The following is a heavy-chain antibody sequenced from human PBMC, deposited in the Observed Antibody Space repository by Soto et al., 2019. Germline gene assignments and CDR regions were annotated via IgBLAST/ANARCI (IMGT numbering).Heavy chain of an antibody. CDR3: ARTYNWNSEGFDH. D-gene: IGHD1-7*01. CDR2: ISTNSGNT. J-gene: IGHJ4*02. Sequence: ASVKVSCKASGYPLGTYAITWVRQAPGQGLEWVGWISTNSGNTYYAQNFQGRVTLTTDTSTTTAYMEFRSLTSDDTAIYYCARTYNWNSEGFDHWGQGTLVTVSS. V-gene: IGHV1-18*04. CDR1: GYPLGTYA.